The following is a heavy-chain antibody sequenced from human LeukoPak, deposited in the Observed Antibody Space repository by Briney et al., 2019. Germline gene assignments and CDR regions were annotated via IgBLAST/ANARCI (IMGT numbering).Heavy chain of an antibody. CDR2: INWNGDSS. CDR1: GFTFDEYG. Sequence: GGSLRLACAASGFTFDEYGMSWVGQAPGKGLEWVSGINWNGDSSGYADSVKGRFTISRDNAKNSLYLQMNSLRAEDTALYYCARAVVIDFYYYYMDVWGKGTTVTVSS. CDR3: ARAVVIDFYYYYMDV. J-gene: IGHJ6*03. D-gene: IGHD2-21*01. V-gene: IGHV3-20*04.